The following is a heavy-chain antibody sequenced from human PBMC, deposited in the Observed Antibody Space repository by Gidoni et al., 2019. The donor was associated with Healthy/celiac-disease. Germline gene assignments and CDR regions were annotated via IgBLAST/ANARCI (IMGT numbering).Heavy chain of an antibody. Sequence: QVQLVESGGGVVQPGRSLRLACAASGFTFLSYGMPGVRQAPGKGLEWVAVIWYDGSNKYYADSVKGRFTISRDNSKNTLYLQMNSLRAEDTAVYYCARDGGDPREEWLSHRPYYMDVWGKGTTVTVSS. D-gene: IGHD3-3*01. CDR3: ARDGGDPREEWLSHRPYYMDV. J-gene: IGHJ6*03. CDR1: GFTFLSYG. V-gene: IGHV3-33*01. CDR2: IWYDGSNK.